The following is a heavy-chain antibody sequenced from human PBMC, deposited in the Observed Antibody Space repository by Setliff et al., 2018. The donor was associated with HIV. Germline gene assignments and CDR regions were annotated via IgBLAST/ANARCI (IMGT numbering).Heavy chain of an antibody. CDR3: ARGFLEYYDSSGYFLNWFDP. J-gene: IGHJ5*02. CDR2: VNHSGTT. Sequence: SETLSLTCAVYGTSFSDYYWTWIRQPPGKGLEWIGEVNHSGTTNYNTSLKSRVTISGDTSKKQFSLKLRSVTAADTAVYYCARGFLEYYDSSGYFLNWFDPWGQGTLVTVSS. CDR1: GTSFSDYY. D-gene: IGHD3-22*01. V-gene: IGHV4-34*01.